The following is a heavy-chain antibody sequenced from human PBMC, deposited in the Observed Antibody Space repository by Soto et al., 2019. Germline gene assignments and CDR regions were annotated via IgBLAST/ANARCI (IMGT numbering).Heavy chain of an antibody. J-gene: IGHJ6*02. D-gene: IGHD6-19*01. Sequence: GGSLRLSCAASGFTFSSYGMHWVRQAPGKGLEWVAVIWYDGSNKYYADSVKGRFTISRDNSKNTLYLQMNSLRAEDTAVYYCAREPAVAGTWGHYYYYGMDVWGQGTTVTVSS. CDR1: GFTFSSYG. CDR2: IWYDGSNK. CDR3: AREPAVAGTWGHYYYYGMDV. V-gene: IGHV3-33*01.